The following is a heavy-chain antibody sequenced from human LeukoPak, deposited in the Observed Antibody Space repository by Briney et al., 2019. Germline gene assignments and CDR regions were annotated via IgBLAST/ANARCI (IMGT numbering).Heavy chain of an antibody. CDR2: ISSSSSYI. J-gene: IGHJ4*02. V-gene: IGHV3-21*01. CDR3: ARDEGGRLSSIDY. Sequence: GGSLRLSCAASGLIFSNYAMTWVRQAPGKGLEWVSSISSSSSYIYYADSVKGRFTISRDNAKNSLYLQMNSLRAEDTAVYYCARDEGGRLSSIDYWGQGTLVTVSS. CDR1: GLIFSNYA. D-gene: IGHD3-16*01.